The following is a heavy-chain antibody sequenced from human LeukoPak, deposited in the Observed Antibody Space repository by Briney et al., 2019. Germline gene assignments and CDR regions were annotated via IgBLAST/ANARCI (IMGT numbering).Heavy chain of an antibody. CDR3: ARSQRGYSYVFDY. V-gene: IGHV4-59*01. CDR2: FFYSGST. D-gene: IGHD5-18*01. J-gene: IGHJ4*02. Sequence: PSETLSITCTVSGGSISSYYWSWIRQPPGKGLEWIGYFFYSGSTNYNPSLKSRVTISVDTSKSQFSLKLSSVTAADTAVYYCARSQRGYSYVFDYWGQGTLVTVSS. CDR1: GGSISSYY.